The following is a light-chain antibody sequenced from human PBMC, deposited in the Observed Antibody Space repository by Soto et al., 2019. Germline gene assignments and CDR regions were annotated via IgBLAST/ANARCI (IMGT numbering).Light chain of an antibody. CDR2: GAS. CDR3: QQYNDWPPRT. J-gene: IGKJ1*01. V-gene: IGKV3-15*01. CDR1: QSVTSN. Sequence: EIVMTQSPATLSVSPGERATLSCRASQSVTSNLAWYQQKPGQAPRLLIYGASTRATGIPARFSGSGSGTEFTLPISSLQSEDFAVYYCQQYNDWPPRTFGQGTKVEFK.